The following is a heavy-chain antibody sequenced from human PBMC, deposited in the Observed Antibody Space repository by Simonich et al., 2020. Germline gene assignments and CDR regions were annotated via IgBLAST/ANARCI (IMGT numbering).Heavy chain of an antibody. V-gene: IGHV3-21*01. CDR2: ISSSSSYI. CDR1: GFTFSSYS. CDR3: ARDSSEAYSSSFDY. Sequence: EVQLVESGGGLVKPGGSLRLSCAASGFTFSSYSMNWVRQAPGKGMGGVTSISSSSSYIYYADSGKGRFTISRDNAKNSLYLQMNSLRAEDTAVYYCARDSSEAYSSSFDYWGQGTLVTVSS. J-gene: IGHJ4*02. D-gene: IGHD6-6*01.